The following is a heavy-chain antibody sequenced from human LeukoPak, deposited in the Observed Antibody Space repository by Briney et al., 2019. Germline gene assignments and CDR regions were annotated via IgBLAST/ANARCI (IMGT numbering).Heavy chain of an antibody. J-gene: IGHJ6*02. CDR2: ISGSGGST. Sequence: GGSLRLSCAASGFTFSSYVMSWVRQAPGKGLEWVSAISGSGGSTYYADSVKGRFSISRDNSKNTLYLQMNSLRAEDTAVYYCAKGKEVATINDYYYGMDVWGQGTTVTVSS. V-gene: IGHV3-23*01. CDR3: AKGKEVATINDYYYGMDV. D-gene: IGHD5-12*01. CDR1: GFTFSSYV.